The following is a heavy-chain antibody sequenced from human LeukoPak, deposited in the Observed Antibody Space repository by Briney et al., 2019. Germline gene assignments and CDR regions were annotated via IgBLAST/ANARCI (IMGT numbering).Heavy chain of an antibody. CDR3: ARVPGGLSSTNWFDP. J-gene: IGHJ5*02. CDR1: GYTFTGYY. D-gene: IGHD3-16*01. V-gene: IGHV1-2*04. CDR2: INPNSGGT. Sequence: ASVKVSCKASGYTFTGYYMHWVRQAPGQGLEWMGWINPNSGGTNYAQKFQGWVTMTRDTSISTAYMELSRLRSDDTAVYYCARVPGGLSSTNWFDPWGQGTLVTVSS.